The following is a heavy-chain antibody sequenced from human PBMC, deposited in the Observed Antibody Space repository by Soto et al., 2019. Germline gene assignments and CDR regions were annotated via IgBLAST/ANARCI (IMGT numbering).Heavy chain of an antibody. CDR1: GYTFTSYG. D-gene: IGHD6-6*01. V-gene: IGHV1-18*01. J-gene: IGHJ4*02. CDR3: ARNLSPRAEGGIAARTLPDY. CDR2: ISAYNGNT. Sequence: QVQLVQSGAEVKKPGASVKVSCKASGYTFTSYGISWVRQAPGQVLEWMGWISAYNGNTNYAQKLQGRVTITTETSTRKAYMELRRLRSDDTDVYYCARNLSPRAEGGIAARTLPDYWGQGTLVTVSS.